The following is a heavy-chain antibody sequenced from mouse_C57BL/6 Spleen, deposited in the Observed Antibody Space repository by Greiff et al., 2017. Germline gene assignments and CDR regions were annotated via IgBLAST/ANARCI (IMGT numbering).Heavy chain of an antibody. V-gene: IGHV1-69*01. CDR1: GYTFTSYW. CDR3: ERRYGSNPGYFDY. D-gene: IGHD1-1*01. Sequence: VQLQQPGAELVMPGASVKLSCKASGYTFTSYWMHWVKQRPGQGLEWIGEIDPSDSYTKYNQKFTGKSTLTADKSSSTAYMQLSSLTSEDSAVYYDERRYGSNPGYFDYWGQGTTLTVSS. J-gene: IGHJ2*01. CDR2: IDPSDSYT.